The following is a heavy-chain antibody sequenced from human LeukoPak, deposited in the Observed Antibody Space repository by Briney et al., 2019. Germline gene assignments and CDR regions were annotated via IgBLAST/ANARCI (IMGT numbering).Heavy chain of an antibody. Sequence: GESLKISCKTSGYSFTSYWIGWVRQMPGKGLEWMGIIYPGDSYTTYSPSFQGQVTISADKSINTAYLQWSSLQASDTAMYYCARLCPSRKSPFDYWGQGTLVTVSS. J-gene: IGHJ4*02. D-gene: IGHD2-2*01. CDR2: IYPGDSYT. V-gene: IGHV5-51*01. CDR3: ARLCPSRKSPFDY. CDR1: GYSFTSYW.